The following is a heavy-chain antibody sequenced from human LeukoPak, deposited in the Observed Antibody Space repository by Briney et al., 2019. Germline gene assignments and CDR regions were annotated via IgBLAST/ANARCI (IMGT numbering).Heavy chain of an antibody. CDR3: AKGIAVAGVDY. J-gene: IGHJ4*02. D-gene: IGHD6-19*01. V-gene: IGHV3-33*06. Sequence: PGGSLRLSCAASGFTFSSYGMHWVRQAPGKGLEWVAVIWYDGSNKYYADSVKGRFTISRDNSKNTLYLQMNSLRAEDTAVYYCAKGIAVAGVDYWGQGILVTVSS. CDR2: IWYDGSNK. CDR1: GFTFSSYG.